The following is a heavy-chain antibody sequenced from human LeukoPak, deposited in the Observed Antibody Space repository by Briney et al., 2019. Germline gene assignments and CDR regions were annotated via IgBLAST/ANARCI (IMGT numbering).Heavy chain of an antibody. CDR1: GFTFSSYW. Sequence: GGSLRLSCAASGFTFSSYWMHWVRHAPGRGLVWVSRINSDGSSTSYADPVKGRFTISRDNAKNTLYLQMNSLRAEDTAVYYCASDLLAGTNNYYDSSGSFDYWGQGTLVTVSS. CDR3: ASDLLAGTNNYYDSSGSFDY. J-gene: IGHJ4*02. V-gene: IGHV3-74*01. D-gene: IGHD3-22*01. CDR2: INSDGSST.